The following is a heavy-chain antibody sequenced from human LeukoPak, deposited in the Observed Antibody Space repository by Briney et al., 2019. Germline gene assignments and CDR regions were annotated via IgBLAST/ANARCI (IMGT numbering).Heavy chain of an antibody. V-gene: IGHV4-34*01. CDR1: GGSFSGYY. CDR3: ARATYYYDSSGTCLFDY. D-gene: IGHD3-22*01. Sequence: KPSETLSLTCAVYGGSFSGYYWSWIRQPPGKGLEWIGEINHSGSTNYNPSLKSRVTISVDTSKNQFSLKLSSVTAADTAVYYCARATYYYDSSGTCLFDYWGQGTLVAVSS. J-gene: IGHJ4*02. CDR2: INHSGST.